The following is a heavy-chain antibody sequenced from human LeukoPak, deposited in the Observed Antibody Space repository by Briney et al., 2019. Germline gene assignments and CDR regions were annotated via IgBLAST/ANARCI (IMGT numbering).Heavy chain of an antibody. Sequence: GGSLRLSCAASGFTFSSYAMHWVRQAPGKGLEWVAVISYDGSNKYYADSVKGRFTISRDNSKNTLYLQMNSLRAEDTAVYYCAGGPVPAAITYFDYWGQGTLVTLSS. V-gene: IGHV3-30*01. J-gene: IGHJ4*02. CDR3: AGGPVPAAITYFDY. CDR1: GFTFSSYA. D-gene: IGHD2-2*01. CDR2: ISYDGSNK.